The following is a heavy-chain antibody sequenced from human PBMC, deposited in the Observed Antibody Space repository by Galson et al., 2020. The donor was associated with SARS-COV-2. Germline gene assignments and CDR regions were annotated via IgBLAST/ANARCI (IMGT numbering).Heavy chain of an antibody. CDR2: IYPGYSDT. CDR3: PRRSITTGWSTNYYYMDV. CDR1: GYSFTNYW. Sequence: KIGEYLKTSRTGSGYSFTNYWIGWVRQMPGKGLEWMGIIYPGYSDTRYSPSFQGQVTISHDKSISTAYLQWSRLKASDTAMYYCPRRSITTGWSTNYYYMDVWGKGTTVTVSS. J-gene: IGHJ6*03. V-gene: IGHV5-51*01. D-gene: IGHD6-19*01.